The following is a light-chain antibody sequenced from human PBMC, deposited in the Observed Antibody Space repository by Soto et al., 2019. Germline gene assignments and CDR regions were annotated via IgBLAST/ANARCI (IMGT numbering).Light chain of an antibody. CDR2: DDN. V-gene: IGLV1-51*01. Sequence: QSVLTQPRSVSAAPGQKVTISCPGSSSNIGGNSVSWYQQLPGTAPKLLIYDDNKRPSGIPDRFSGSKSGTSATLGITGFQTGDEADYYCGSWDSSLSAYVFGTGTQLTVL. CDR3: GSWDSSLSAYV. CDR1: SSNIGGNS. J-gene: IGLJ1*01.